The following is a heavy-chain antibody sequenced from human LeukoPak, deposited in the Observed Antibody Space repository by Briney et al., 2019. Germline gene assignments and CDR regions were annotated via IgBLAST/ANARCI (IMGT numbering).Heavy chain of an antibody. V-gene: IGHV4-4*07. CDR1: GDSLSSYY. Sequence: SETLSLTCTVSGDSLSSYYWSWIRQPAGKGLEWIGRIHASGSTNYNPSLKSRVTMSIDTSKNQLSLKLSSVTAADTAVYCCARDPSTWFDPWGQGTLVTVSS. J-gene: IGHJ5*02. CDR3: ARDPSTWFDP. CDR2: IHASGST.